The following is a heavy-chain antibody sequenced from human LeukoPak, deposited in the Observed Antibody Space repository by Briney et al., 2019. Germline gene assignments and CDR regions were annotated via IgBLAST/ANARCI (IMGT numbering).Heavy chain of an antibody. D-gene: IGHD1-26*01. CDR3: ARGRSNYYGMDV. CDR2: IYYNGNT. V-gene: IGHV4-59*01. J-gene: IGHJ6*02. Sequence: PSETLSLTCTVSGGSISSYYWNWLRRPPGKGLEWIGYIYYNGNTNYSPSLKSRVTTSVDTSKNLFSLKVSSVTAADTAVYYCARGRSNYYGMDVWGQGTTVTVSS. CDR1: GGSISSYY.